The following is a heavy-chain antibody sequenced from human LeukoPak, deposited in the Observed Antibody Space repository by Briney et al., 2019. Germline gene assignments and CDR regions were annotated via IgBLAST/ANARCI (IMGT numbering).Heavy chain of an antibody. D-gene: IGHD3-10*01. CDR1: GYTFTSYY. Sequence: ASVKVSCKASGYTFTSYYMHWVRQAPGQGLEWMGIINPSGGSTSYAQKLQGRVTMTTDTSTSTAYMELRSLRSDDTAVYYCARDSAMVRGVIISNFDYWGQGTLVTVSS. CDR3: ARDSAMVRGVIISNFDY. CDR2: INPSGGST. J-gene: IGHJ4*02. V-gene: IGHV1-46*01.